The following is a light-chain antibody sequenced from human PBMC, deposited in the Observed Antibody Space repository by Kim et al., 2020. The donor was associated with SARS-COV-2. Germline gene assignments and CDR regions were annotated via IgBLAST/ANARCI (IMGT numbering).Light chain of an antibody. CDR2: DAS. Sequence: ASVGDRVTITFQASQDISNYLNWYQQKPGKAPKLLIYDASNLETGVPSRFSGSGSGTDFTFTISSLQPEDIATYYCQQYDNLPMYTFGQGTKLEI. CDR1: QDISNY. J-gene: IGKJ2*01. CDR3: QQYDNLPMYT. V-gene: IGKV1-33*01.